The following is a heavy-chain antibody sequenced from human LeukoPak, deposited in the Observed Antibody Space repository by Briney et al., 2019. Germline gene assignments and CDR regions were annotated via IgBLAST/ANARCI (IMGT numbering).Heavy chain of an antibody. CDR2: IYHSGST. J-gene: IGHJ4*02. CDR3: ARHPLNLYFDY. CDR1: GYSISSGYY. Sequence: PSETLSLTCAVSGYSISSGYYWGWIRQPPGKGLEWIGSIYHSGSTYYNPSLKSRVTISVDTSKNQSSLKLSSVTAADTAVYYCARHPLNLYFDYWGQGTLVTVSS. V-gene: IGHV4-38-2*01.